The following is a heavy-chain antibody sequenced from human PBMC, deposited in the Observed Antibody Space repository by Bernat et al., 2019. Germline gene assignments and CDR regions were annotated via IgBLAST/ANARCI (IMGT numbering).Heavy chain of an antibody. D-gene: IGHD2-15*01. J-gene: IGHJ4*02. CDR2: IYSGGST. CDR1: GFTVSSNY. Sequence: EVQLVETGGGLIQPGGSLRLSCAASGFTVSSNYMSWVRQAPGKGLEWVSVIYSGGSTYYADSVKGRFTISRDNSKNTLYLQMNSLRAEDTAVYYCFGRSCSGGSCYGVDYWGQGTLVTVSS. V-gene: IGHV3-53*02. CDR3: FGRSCSGGSCYGVDY.